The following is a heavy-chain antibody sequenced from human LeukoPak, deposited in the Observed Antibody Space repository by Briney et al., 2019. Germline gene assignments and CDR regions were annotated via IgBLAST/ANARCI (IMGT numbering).Heavy chain of an antibody. D-gene: IGHD3-10*01. CDR1: GGSISSSSYY. Sequence: SETLSLTCTVSGGSISSSSYYWGWIRQPPGKGLEWIGSIYYSGSTYYNPSLKSRVTISVDTSKNQFSLKLSSVTAADTAVYYCARNYGPGSYYRTPPRAWGQGTLVTVSS. CDR3: ARNYGPGSYYRTPPRA. V-gene: IGHV4-39*01. CDR2: IYYSGST. J-gene: IGHJ5*02.